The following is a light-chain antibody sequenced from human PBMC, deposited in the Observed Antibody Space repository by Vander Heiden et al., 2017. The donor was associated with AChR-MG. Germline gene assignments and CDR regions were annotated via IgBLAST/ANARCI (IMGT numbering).Light chain of an antibody. CDR3: QHDDSSYT. CDR1: QSVSSN. CDR2: GAS. Sequence: EILMTQSPATLSVSPGERATLSCRASQSVSSNLAWYQQKRGQAPRLLIHGASTRANGIPARFSGSGSGTEFTLTISSLQSEDFAVYYWQHDDSSYTFGQGTQLEIK. J-gene: IGKJ2*01. V-gene: IGKV3-15*01.